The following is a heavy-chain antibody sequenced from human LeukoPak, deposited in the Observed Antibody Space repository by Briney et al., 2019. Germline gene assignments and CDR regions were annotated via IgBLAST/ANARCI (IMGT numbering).Heavy chain of an antibody. J-gene: IGHJ4*02. CDR2: ISSSSSTI. Sequence: PGGSLRLSCAASGFTFSSYSMNWVRQAPGKGLEWVSYISSSSSTIYYADSVKGRFTISRDNAKNSLYLQMNSLRAEDTAVYYCARDPTGPFDYWGQGTLVTVSS. CDR1: GFTFSSYS. V-gene: IGHV3-48*01. CDR3: ARDPTGPFDY. D-gene: IGHD3-9*01.